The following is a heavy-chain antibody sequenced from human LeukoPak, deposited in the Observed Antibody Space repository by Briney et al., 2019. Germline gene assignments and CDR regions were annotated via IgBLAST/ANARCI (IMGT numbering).Heavy chain of an antibody. CDR3: ARDQAPHGGYYPFDY. V-gene: IGHV1-69*13. J-gene: IGHJ4*02. CDR2: LIPIFGTA. CDR1: GGTFSSYA. Sequence: SVKVSCKASGGTFSSYAISWVRQAPGQGLEWMGGLIPIFGTANYAQKFQGRVTITADESTSTAYMELSSLRSEDTAVYYCARDQAPHGGYYPFDYWGQGTLVTVSS. D-gene: IGHD3-3*01.